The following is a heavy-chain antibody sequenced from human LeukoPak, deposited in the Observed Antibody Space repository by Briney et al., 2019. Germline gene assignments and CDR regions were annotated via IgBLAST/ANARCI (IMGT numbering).Heavy chain of an antibody. J-gene: IGHJ6*03. Sequence: NSSETPSPTCAVYGGAFSGYYWNWIPQPPGKGLEWIGGINHSGSTNYNPSLKSRVTISVDTSKNQFSLKLSSVTAADTAVYYCARMRTARANYYYYYMDVWGKGTTVTVSS. CDR3: ARMRTARANYYYYYMDV. CDR1: GGAFSGYY. V-gene: IGHV4-34*01. CDR2: INHSGST. D-gene: IGHD2-21*02.